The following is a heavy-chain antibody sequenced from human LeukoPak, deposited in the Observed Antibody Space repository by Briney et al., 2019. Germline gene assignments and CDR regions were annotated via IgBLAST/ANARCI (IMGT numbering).Heavy chain of an antibody. D-gene: IGHD3-10*01. CDR2: ISGSGGST. CDR1: GFTFSSYA. CDR3: AKDGVNYYYGSGSVVDY. Sequence: PGGSLRLSCAASGFTFSSYAMSWVRQAPGKGLEWVSAISGSGGSTYYADSVKGRFTISRDNSKNTLYLQMNSLRAEDTAVYYCAKDGVNYYYGSGSVVDYWGQGTLVTVPS. V-gene: IGHV3-23*01. J-gene: IGHJ4*02.